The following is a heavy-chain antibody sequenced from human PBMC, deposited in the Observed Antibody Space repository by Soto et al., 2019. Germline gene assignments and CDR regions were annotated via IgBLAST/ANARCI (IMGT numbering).Heavy chain of an antibody. Sequence: SVKVSCKASGYTFSAYYIHWVRQAPGQGLEWMGWINPNSRGTKYAENFQGRVTLTRDTSISTAYMELSRLRSDDSAVYFCTRDPPNRDYYGMDVWGQGTTVTVSS. J-gene: IGHJ6*02. CDR3: TRDPPNRDYYGMDV. CDR1: GYTFSAYY. V-gene: IGHV1-2*02. CDR2: INPNSRGT.